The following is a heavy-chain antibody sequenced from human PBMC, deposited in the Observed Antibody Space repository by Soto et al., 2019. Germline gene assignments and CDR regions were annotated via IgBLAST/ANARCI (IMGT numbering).Heavy chain of an antibody. CDR1: GGSISSYY. CDR3: ARGAYYYDSSGYYYGRSLTYYFHY. D-gene: IGHD3-22*01. J-gene: IGHJ4*02. Sequence: SETLSLTCTVSGGSISSYYWSWIRQPPGKGLEWIGYIYYSGSTNYNPSLKSRVTIPVDTSKNQFSLKLGSVTAADTAVYCCARGAYYYDSSGYYYGRSLTYYFHYWGQGTLVTVSS. V-gene: IGHV4-59*01. CDR2: IYYSGST.